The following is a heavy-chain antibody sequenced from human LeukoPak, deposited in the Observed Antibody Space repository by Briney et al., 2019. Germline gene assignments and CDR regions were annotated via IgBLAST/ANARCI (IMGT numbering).Heavy chain of an antibody. CDR2: IYYSGST. CDR3: AREGGVSYFFDY. D-gene: IGHD3-16*01. Sequence: PSETLSLTCTVSGGSISSYYWSWIRQPPGKGLEWIGYIYYSGSTNYNPSLKGRVTISVDTSKNQFSLKLSSVTAADTAVYYCAREGGVSYFFDYWGQGTLVTVSS. J-gene: IGHJ4*02. CDR1: GGSISSYY. V-gene: IGHV4-59*01.